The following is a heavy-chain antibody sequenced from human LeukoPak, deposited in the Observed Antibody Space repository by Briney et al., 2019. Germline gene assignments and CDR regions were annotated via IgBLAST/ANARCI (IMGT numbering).Heavy chain of an antibody. J-gene: IGHJ6*02. CDR3: GRGMDV. V-gene: IGHV3-7*01. Sequence: GGSLRLSCAASGFTFSNFWMSWVRQAPGKGLEWVANIKQDGSEKYYVDSVKGRFTISRDNVKNSLYLQMNSLRAEDTAVYYCGRGMDVWGQGTTVTVSS. CDR2: IKQDGSEK. CDR1: GFTFSNFW.